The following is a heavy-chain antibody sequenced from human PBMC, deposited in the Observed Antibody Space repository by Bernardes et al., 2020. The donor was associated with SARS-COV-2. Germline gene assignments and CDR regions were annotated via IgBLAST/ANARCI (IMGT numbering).Heavy chain of an antibody. D-gene: IGHD3-10*01. CDR2: ISFSGSTI. V-gene: IGHV3-21*01. CDR3: ASQYYGSGSPEAFDI. J-gene: IGHJ3*02. Sequence: GGSLRLSCAAPGFSFGTYSMKWDRQAPGKGPEWVSSISFSGSTIFYADSVKGRFTISRDNAKDSVYLQMNSLRVEDTAVYYCASQYYGSGSPEAFDIWGQGTMVTVSS. CDR1: GFSFGTYS.